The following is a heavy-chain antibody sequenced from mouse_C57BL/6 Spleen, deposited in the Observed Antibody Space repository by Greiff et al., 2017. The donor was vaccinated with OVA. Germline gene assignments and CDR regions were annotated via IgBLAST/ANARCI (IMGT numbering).Heavy chain of an antibody. CDR2: IYPRSGNT. J-gene: IGHJ4*01. V-gene: IGHV1-81*01. CDR3: ARDYGYDDAVYAMDY. D-gene: IGHD2-2*01. CDR1: GYTFTSYG. Sequence: QVQLQQSGAELARPGASVKLSCKASGYTFTSYGISWVKQRTGQGLEWIGEIYPRSGNTYYNEKFKGKATLTADKSSSTAYMELRSLTSEDSAVYFCARDYGYDDAVYAMDYWGQGTSVTVSS.